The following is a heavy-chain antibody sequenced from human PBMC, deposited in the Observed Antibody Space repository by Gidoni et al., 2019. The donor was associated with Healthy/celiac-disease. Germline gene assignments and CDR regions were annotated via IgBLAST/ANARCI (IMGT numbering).Heavy chain of an antibody. J-gene: IGHJ4*02. CDR1: GFTFSNAW. V-gene: IGHV3-15*01. Sequence: EVQLVESGGGLVKPGGSLRLSCAAPGFTFSNAWMSWVRQAPGRGLEWVGRIKSKTDGGTTDYAAPVKGRFTISRDDSKNTLYLQMNSLKTEDTAVYYCTTDWGNSGYDPDYYWGQGTLVTVSS. CDR2: IKSKTDGGTT. CDR3: TTDWGNSGYDPDYY. D-gene: IGHD5-12*01.